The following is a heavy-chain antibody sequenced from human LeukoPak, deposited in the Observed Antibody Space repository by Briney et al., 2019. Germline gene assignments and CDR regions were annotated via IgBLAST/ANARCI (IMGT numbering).Heavy chain of an antibody. J-gene: IGHJ3*02. CDR3: VRVGPPGNDAFDI. CDR1: GFIFSDHY. Sequence: GGSLRLSCSASGFIFSDHYMDWARQPPGKGRDWIARRRKKSHNYTTEYGSSGKGRFTVSRDDSKNSLFLQLKRLKMEDTAIYYCVRVGPPGNDAFDIWGQGTRVTISP. V-gene: IGHV3-72*01. CDR2: RRKKSHNYTT. D-gene: IGHD3-10*01.